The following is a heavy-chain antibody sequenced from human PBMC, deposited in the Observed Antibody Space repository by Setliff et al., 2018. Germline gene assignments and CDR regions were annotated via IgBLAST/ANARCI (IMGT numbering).Heavy chain of an antibody. D-gene: IGHD3-10*01. V-gene: IGHV4-59*01. J-gene: IGHJ4*02. CDR3: AKGRGEMDS. CDR1: GDSMSFSY. Sequence: PSETLSLPCSVSGDSMSFSYWSWIRQPPGKRLEWIGYIYYSGSTDSHPSLKSRVSISIDTSKNQFSLNVRSVTAADTAIYYCAKGRGEMDSWGQGILVTVSS. CDR2: IYYSGST.